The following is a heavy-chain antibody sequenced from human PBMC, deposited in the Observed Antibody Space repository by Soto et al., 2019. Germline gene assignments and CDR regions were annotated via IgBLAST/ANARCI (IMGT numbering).Heavy chain of an antibody. Sequence: GASVKVACKASGGPFSSYAISWLRHAPGQGLEWMGGIIPIFGTANYSQKFQGRVTITADESTSTAYMELRSLRSEDTAVYYCARGYCSGGSCYANWFDPWGQGTMVTVSS. CDR3: ARGYCSGGSCYANWFDP. V-gene: IGHV1-69*13. D-gene: IGHD2-15*01. J-gene: IGHJ5*02. CDR2: IIPIFGTA. CDR1: GGPFSSYA.